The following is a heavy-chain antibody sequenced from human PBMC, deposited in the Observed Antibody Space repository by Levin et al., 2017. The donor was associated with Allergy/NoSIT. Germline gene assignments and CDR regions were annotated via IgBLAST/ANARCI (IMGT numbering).Heavy chain of an antibody. CDR3: ASQPSGWNHPKPKYYFDY. Sequence: GGSLRLSCAASGFTFSSYAMSWVRQAPGKGLEWVSAISSSGGSTYYADSVKGRFTISRDNAKNSLYLQMNSLRAEDTAVYYCASQPSGWNHPKPKYYFDYWGQGTLVTVSS. D-gene: IGHD6-19*01. CDR2: ISSSGGST. J-gene: IGHJ4*02. CDR1: GFTFSSYA. V-gene: IGHV3-23*01.